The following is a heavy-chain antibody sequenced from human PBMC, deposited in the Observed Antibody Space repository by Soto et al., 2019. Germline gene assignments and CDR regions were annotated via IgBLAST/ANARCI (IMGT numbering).Heavy chain of an antibody. D-gene: IGHD6-19*01. Sequence: PSETLSLTCTVSGGSVSTGGLYWSWIRQFPGKGLEWIAYIYYSGTTYYNPSLKSRVIIFLDTSKNQFSLKVNSVTAADTAVYYCATFWLDGAFDIWGQGTMVTVSS. V-gene: IGHV4-31*03. CDR1: GGSVSTGGLY. CDR2: IYYSGTT. J-gene: IGHJ3*02. CDR3: ATFWLDGAFDI.